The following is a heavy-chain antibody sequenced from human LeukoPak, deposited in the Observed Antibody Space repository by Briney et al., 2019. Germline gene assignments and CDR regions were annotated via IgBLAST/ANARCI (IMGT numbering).Heavy chain of an antibody. CDR3: ARGALMTTVTMSGRGRDAFDI. D-gene: IGHD4-17*01. Sequence: PSQTLSLTCAVYGGSFSGYYWSWIRQPPGKGLEWIGEINHSGSTNYNPSLKSRVTISVDTSRNQFSLKLSSVTAADTAVYYCARGALMTTVTMSGRGRDAFDIWGQGTMVTVSS. V-gene: IGHV4-34*01. CDR2: INHSGST. CDR1: GGSFSGYY. J-gene: IGHJ3*02.